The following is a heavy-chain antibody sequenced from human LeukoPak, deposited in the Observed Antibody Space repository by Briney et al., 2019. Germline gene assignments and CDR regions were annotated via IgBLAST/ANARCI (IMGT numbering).Heavy chain of an antibody. Sequence: GASVKVSCKASGCTFTGNYMHWVRRAPGQGLEWVGWINPNSGGTDYAQKFQGRVTMTRDTSISTAYMELSRLRSDDTAVYYCARASCGGDCYLGWYFDLWGRGTLVTVSS. CDR3: ARASCGGDCYLGWYFDL. J-gene: IGHJ2*01. D-gene: IGHD2-21*02. V-gene: IGHV1-2*02. CDR1: GCTFTGNY. CDR2: INPNSGGT.